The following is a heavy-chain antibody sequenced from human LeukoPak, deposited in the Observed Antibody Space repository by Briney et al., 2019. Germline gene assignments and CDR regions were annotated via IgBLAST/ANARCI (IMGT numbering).Heavy chain of an antibody. CDR2: ISSSSSYI. Sequence: PGGSLRLSCAASGFTFSSYAMNWVRQAPGKGLEWVSSISSSSSYIYYADSVKGRFTISRDNAKNSLYLQMNSLRAEDTAVYYCARDAPNSRRSSEYWGQGTLVTVSS. J-gene: IGHJ4*02. D-gene: IGHD6-13*01. V-gene: IGHV3-21*01. CDR3: ARDAPNSRRSSEY. CDR1: GFTFSSYA.